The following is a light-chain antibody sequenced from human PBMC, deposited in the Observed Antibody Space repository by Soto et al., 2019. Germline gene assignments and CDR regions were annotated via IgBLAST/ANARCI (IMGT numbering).Light chain of an antibody. CDR3: SSYTARGTLV. J-gene: IGLJ1*01. CDR2: EGS. CDR1: SSDIGSYNL. V-gene: IGLV2-14*02. Sequence: QSVLAQPASVSGSPGQSITISCTGSSSDIGSYNLVSWYQQHPGKAPKLMIYEGSKRPSGVSNRFSGSKPGNTASLTISGLQAEDEADYYCSSYTARGTLVFGIGTKVTVL.